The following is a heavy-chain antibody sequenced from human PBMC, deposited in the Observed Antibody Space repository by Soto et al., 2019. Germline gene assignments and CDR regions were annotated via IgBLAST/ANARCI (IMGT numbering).Heavy chain of an antibody. CDR2: ISYDGSNK. D-gene: IGHD3-10*01. V-gene: IGHV3-30*18. J-gene: IGHJ3*02. CDR3: AKEGSGAFDI. Sequence: VQLVESGGGVVQPGRSLRLSCAASGFTFSSYGMHWVRQAPGKGLEWGAVISYDGSNKYYADSVKGRFTISRDNSKNTLYLQMNSLRAEDTAVYYCAKEGSGAFDIWGQGTMVTVSS. CDR1: GFTFSSYG.